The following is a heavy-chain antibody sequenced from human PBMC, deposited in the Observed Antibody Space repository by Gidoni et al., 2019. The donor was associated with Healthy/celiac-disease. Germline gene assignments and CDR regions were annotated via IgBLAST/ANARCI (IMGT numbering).Heavy chain of an antibody. Sequence: EVQLVESGGGLVKPGGSLRLSCAASGFTFSNAWMSWVRQAPGKGLEWVGRIKSKTDGGTTDYAAPVKGRFTISRDDSKNTLYLQMNSLKTEDTAVYYCTTADGDYVDCYYYYYMDVWGKGTTVTVSS. CDR1: GFTFSNAW. CDR3: TTADGDYVDCYYYYYMDV. D-gene: IGHD4-17*01. CDR2: IKSKTDGGTT. J-gene: IGHJ6*03. V-gene: IGHV3-15*01.